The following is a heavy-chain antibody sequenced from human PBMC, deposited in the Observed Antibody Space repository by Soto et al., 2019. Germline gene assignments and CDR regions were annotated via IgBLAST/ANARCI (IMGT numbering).Heavy chain of an antibody. Sequence: ASLKLACKASGYILSFYRINWVRHAPGQGLEWMGWINPSDGNRNFAQKFEDRVTMTTATSTNTVFLELRSLKSDDTAIYYCARDRLRGYDSSGFYSWGQGTMVTVSS. CDR2: INPSDGNR. CDR3: ARDRLRGYDSSGFYS. J-gene: IGHJ4*02. D-gene: IGHD3-22*01. CDR1: GYILSFYR. V-gene: IGHV1-18*01.